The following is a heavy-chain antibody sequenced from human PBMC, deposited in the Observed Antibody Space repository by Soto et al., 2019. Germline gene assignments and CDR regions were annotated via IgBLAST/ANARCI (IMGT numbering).Heavy chain of an antibody. V-gene: IGHV4-38-2*01. Sequence: KSSETLSLTCAVSGYSISSGYYWGWIRQPPGKGLEWIGSIYHSGNTYYNPSLQSRVTISVDTSKNQFSLKLRSVTAADTAVYYCARVSRYYDSSGVNDWGQGTSVTVSS. CDR3: ARVSRYYDSSGVND. CDR2: IYHSGNT. J-gene: IGHJ4*02. CDR1: GYSISSGYY. D-gene: IGHD3-22*01.